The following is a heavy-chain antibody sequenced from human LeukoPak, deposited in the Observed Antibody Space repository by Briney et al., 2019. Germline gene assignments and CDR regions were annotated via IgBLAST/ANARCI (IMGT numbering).Heavy chain of an antibody. CDR3: ARQDGSGIYYFDS. Sequence: GESLKISCKGSGYIFSIYWIAWVRPMPGKGLEWMGIIYPGDSDTRYSPSFHGQVTISADKSISTAYLQWSSLKASDTAMYYCARQDGSGIYYFDSWGHGTLVTVSS. J-gene: IGHJ4*01. D-gene: IGHD3-10*01. CDR2: IYPGDSDT. CDR1: GYIFSIYW. V-gene: IGHV5-51*01.